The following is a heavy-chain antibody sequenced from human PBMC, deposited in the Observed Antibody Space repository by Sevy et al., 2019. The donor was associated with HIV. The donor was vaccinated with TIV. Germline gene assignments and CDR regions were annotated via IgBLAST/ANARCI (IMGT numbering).Heavy chain of an antibody. CDR1: GFTFSSYS. Sequence: KLGGSLRLSCAASGFTFSSYSMNWVRQAPGKGLEWVSSISSSSSYIYYADSVKGRFTISRDNAKNSLYPQMNSLRAEDTAVYYCARDPVRGVNDAFDIWGQGTMVTVSS. CDR3: ARDPVRGVNDAFDI. V-gene: IGHV3-21*01. CDR2: ISSSSSYI. J-gene: IGHJ3*02. D-gene: IGHD3-10*01.